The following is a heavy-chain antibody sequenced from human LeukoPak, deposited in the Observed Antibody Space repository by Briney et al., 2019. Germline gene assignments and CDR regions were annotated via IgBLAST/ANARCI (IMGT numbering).Heavy chain of an antibody. CDR2: IYNSGST. CDR1: AGSISGYY. CDR3: ARHEVGWKVGGAPYFYGMDV. J-gene: IGHJ6*02. Sequence: PSETLSLTCPVSAGSISGYYYNWIRQPLGKGLEWIGYIYNSGSTKYNPSLKSRVTISVDTSKNQFSLKLSSVTAEDTAVYYCARHEVGWKVGGAPYFYGMDVWGQGTTVTVSS. V-gene: IGHV4-59*08. D-gene: IGHD3-10*01.